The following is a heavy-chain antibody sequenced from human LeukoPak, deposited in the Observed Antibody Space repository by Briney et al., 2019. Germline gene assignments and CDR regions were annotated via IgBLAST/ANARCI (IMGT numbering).Heavy chain of an antibody. D-gene: IGHD6-13*01. CDR1: VGFISSYY. CDR3: ARDGIAAAGTVRFDP. CDR2: IYTSGST. J-gene: IGHJ5*02. Sequence: PSETLSLTCTVSVGFISSYYWSWIRQPAGKGLEWIGRIYTSGSTNYNPSLKSRVTMSVDTSKNQFSLKLSSVTAADTAVYYCARDGIAAAGTVRFDPWGQGTLVTVSS. V-gene: IGHV4-4*07.